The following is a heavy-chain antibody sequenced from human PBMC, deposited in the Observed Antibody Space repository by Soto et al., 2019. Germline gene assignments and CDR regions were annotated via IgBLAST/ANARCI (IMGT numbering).Heavy chain of an antibody. CDR2: IYDNGSV. V-gene: IGHV4-59*11. J-gene: IGHJ3*02. CDR3: ARGYNWASDAFDI. Sequence: QVRLQESGPGLMRPSETLSLTCTVSGGSMKSHFWSWIRQPPGKGLEWIGYIYDNGSVNYNPALKSRVAMSADTSRNRFSLKLNSVTAADTAVYYCARGYNWASDAFDIWGQGTMVTVSS. D-gene: IGHD1-20*01. CDR1: GGSMKSHF.